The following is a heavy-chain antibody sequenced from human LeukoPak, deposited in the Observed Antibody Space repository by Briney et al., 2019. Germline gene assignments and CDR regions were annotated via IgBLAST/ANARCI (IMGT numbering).Heavy chain of an antibody. CDR2: IKQDGSEK. V-gene: IGHV3-7*01. D-gene: IGHD6-19*01. Sequence: GGSLRLSCAASGFTFSRYWMSWVRQAPGKGLEWVANIKQDGSEKYYVDSVKGRFTISRDNAKNSLYLQMNSLRAEDTAVYYCVRTGYSSGWSWWFDPWGQGTLVTVSS. CDR1: GFTFSRYW. J-gene: IGHJ5*02. CDR3: VRTGYSSGWSWWFDP.